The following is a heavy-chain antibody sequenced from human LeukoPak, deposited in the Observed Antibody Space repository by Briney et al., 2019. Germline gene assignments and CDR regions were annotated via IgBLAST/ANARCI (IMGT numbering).Heavy chain of an antibody. CDR1: GFTFSSYC. V-gene: IGHV3-33*01. D-gene: IGHD1-26*01. CDR3: AIDSEGSERSDVYYYVMDV. Sequence: GGTLRLFCAASGFTFSSYCMHWVRQAPGKGLEWVAVICFDGSNKYYADSVKRRFTISRDNYKNTLYVHMNGVGDEDTAVYYCAIDSEGSERSDVYYYVMDVWGQGTTVTVS. J-gene: IGHJ6*02. CDR2: ICFDGSNK.